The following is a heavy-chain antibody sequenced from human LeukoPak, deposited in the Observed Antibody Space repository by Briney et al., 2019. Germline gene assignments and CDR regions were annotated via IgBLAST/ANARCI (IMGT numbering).Heavy chain of an antibody. D-gene: IGHD3-22*01. Sequence: GASVKVSCKASGGTFSSYAISWVRQAPGQGLEWMGRIIPTLGIANYAQKFQGRVTITADKSTSTAYMELSSLRSEDTAVYYCARLYDSSDGYYYYYYGMGVWGQGTTVTVFS. CDR3: ARLYDSSDGYYYYYYGMGV. V-gene: IGHV1-69*04. J-gene: IGHJ6*02. CDR1: GGTFSSYA. CDR2: IIPTLGIA.